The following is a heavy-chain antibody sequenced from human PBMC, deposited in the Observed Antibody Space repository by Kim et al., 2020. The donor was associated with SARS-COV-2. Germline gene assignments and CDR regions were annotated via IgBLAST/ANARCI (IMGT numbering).Heavy chain of an antibody. V-gene: IGHV1-69*13. CDR3: ATRGDWGGGCSVYYFDY. J-gene: IGHJ4*01. D-gene: IGHD2-21*02. CDR2: IRPIFGTT. Sequence: SVKVSCKTSGGTFSTYALSWVRQAPGQGLEWMGGIRPIFGTTDYAQKFEGRVTISADESTSTAYMELSSLRYDDTAVYYCATRGDWGGGCSVYYFDYWG. CDR1: GGTFSTYA.